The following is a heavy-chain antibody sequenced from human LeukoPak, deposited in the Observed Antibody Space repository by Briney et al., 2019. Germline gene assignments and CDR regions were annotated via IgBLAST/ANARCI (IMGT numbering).Heavy chain of an antibody. CDR2: INPNSGGT. J-gene: IGHJ4*02. CDR1: GYTFTGYY. CDR3: ASRPDVGATADY. Sequence: ASVKVPCKASGYTFTGYYIHWVRQAPGQGLEWMGWINPNSGGTNYAQKFQGRVTMTRDTSISTAYMELSRLRSDDTAVYYCASRPDVGATADYWGQGTLVTVSS. D-gene: IGHD1-26*01. V-gene: IGHV1-2*02.